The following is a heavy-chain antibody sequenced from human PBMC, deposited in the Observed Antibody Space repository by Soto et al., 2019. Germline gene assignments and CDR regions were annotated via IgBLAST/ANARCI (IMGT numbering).Heavy chain of an antibody. J-gene: IGHJ4*02. Sequence: EVQLLESGGGLVQPGGSLRLSCAASGFTFSSYAMSWVRQAPGKGLEWVSAISGSGGSTYYAEAVKGRFAISRDNSRNTLYLQMNSLRAADTAVYYCAKDAHLTTVTRFCYWGQGTLVTVSS. V-gene: IGHV3-23*01. D-gene: IGHD4-17*01. CDR3: AKDAHLTTVTRFCY. CDR2: ISGSGGST. CDR1: GFTFSSYA.